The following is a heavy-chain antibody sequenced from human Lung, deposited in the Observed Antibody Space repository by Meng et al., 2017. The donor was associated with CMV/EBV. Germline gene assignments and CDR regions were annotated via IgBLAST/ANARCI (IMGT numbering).Heavy chain of an antibody. CDR1: GFTFSTYG. CDR2: IWYDGSKK. J-gene: IGHJ6*02. V-gene: IGHV3-33*06. D-gene: IGHD3-3*01. CDR3: VKVDDFWSGYYGSYYYAMDV. Sequence: SLKISCAASGFTFSTYGMHWVRQAPGKGLEWVALIWYDGSKKWYADSVKGRFTISRDNSKNTLYLQMNSLRAEDTAVYYRVKVDDFWSGYYGSYYYAMDVWGQGTXVTVSS.